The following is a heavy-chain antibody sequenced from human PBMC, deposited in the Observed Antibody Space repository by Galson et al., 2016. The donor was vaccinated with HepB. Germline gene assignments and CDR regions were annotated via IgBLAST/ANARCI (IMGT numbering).Heavy chain of an antibody. D-gene: IGHD2-21*01. V-gene: IGHV2-70*11. Sequence: PALVKPTQTLTLTCTFSGFSLRTNGMCVSWIRQPPGKALEWLARIDWDNNEYRSPSLRTRLTISKDTSKNQVVLTMTNFDPDDTATYYCARTPRYCRGDVGDGFDIWGQGTMVTVSS. CDR1: GFSLRTNGMC. J-gene: IGHJ3*02. CDR2: IDWDNNE. CDR3: ARTPRYCRGDVGDGFDI.